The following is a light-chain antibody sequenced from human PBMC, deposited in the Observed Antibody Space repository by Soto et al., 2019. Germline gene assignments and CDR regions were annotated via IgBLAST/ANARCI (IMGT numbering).Light chain of an antibody. CDR1: QSVSSN. V-gene: IGKV3-15*01. J-gene: IGKJ4*01. CDR2: GAS. Sequence: EIVLTQSPGTLSLSPGERATLSCRASQSVSSNLAWYQRKPGQAPRLLIYGASTRATGIPARFSGSGSGTEFTLTISSLQSEDFAVYYCQQYNNWPLTFGGGTKVDIK. CDR3: QQYNNWPLT.